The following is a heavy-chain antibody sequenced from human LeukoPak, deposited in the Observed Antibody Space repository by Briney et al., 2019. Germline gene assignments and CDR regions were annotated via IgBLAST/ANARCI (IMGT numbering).Heavy chain of an antibody. D-gene: IGHD3-16*01. CDR2: IYYSGST. J-gene: IGHJ5*02. CDR1: GGSISSGDYY. V-gene: IGHV4-30-4*08. Sequence: PSETLSLTCTVSGGSISSGDYYWSWIRQPPGKGLEWIGYIYYSGSTYYNPSLKSRVTISVDRSKNQFSLKLSSVTAADTAVYYCARGRRLGVWGSYSPRNWFDPWGQGTLVTVSS. CDR3: ARGRRLGVWGSYSPRNWFDP.